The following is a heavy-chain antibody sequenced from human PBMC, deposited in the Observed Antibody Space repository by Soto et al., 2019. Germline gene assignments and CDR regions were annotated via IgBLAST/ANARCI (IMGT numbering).Heavy chain of an antibody. Sequence: VASVKVSCKASGGTFSSYAISWVRQAPGQGLEWMGGIIPIFGTANYAQKFQGRVTITADESTSTAYMELSSLRSEDTAVYYCARAVGMVAAKNWFDPWGQGTLVTVSS. V-gene: IGHV1-69*13. CDR2: IIPIFGTA. CDR3: ARAVGMVAAKNWFDP. D-gene: IGHD2-15*01. J-gene: IGHJ5*02. CDR1: GGTFSSYA.